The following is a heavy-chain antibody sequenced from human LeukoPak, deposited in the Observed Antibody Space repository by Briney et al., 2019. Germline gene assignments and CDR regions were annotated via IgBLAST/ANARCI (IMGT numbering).Heavy chain of an antibody. J-gene: IGHJ4*02. CDR1: GFTFNNYA. Sequence: GGSLRLSCAASGFTFNNYAMSWVRQAPGKGLEWVSSISGSGGNTYYADSVKGRFTISRDNSKNTLYLQMNSLRAADTAVYYCAKDRRVTMAGTVDYFDYWGQGTLVTVS. D-gene: IGHD6-19*01. CDR3: AKDRRVTMAGTVDYFDY. V-gene: IGHV3-23*01. CDR2: ISGSGGNT.